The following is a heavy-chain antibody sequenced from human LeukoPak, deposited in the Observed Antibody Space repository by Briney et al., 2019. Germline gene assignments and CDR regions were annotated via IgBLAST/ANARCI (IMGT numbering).Heavy chain of an antibody. Sequence: SETLSLTCTVSGYSISNTYYWGWIRQSPGKGLEWIGSIHHSGNRFESGSTHYTPSLRSRVTVSADTSKNQFSLTLSSVTAADTAVYFCARNASSGFFDDWGQGTLVTVSS. CDR2: IHHSGNRFESGST. V-gene: IGHV4-38-2*02. CDR1: GYSISNTYY. CDR3: ARNASSGFFDD. J-gene: IGHJ4*02. D-gene: IGHD6-25*01.